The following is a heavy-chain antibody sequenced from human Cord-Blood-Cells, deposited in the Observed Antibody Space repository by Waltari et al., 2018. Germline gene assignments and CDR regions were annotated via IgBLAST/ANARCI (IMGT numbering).Heavy chain of an antibody. CDR3: ARDPVSSSSLDY. Sequence: EVQLVESGGGLVQPGGSLRLSCAASGFPFSSYWMHWVRQAPGKGLVWVSCINSDGSSTSYADSVKGRSTISRDNAKNTLYLQMNSLRAEDTAVYYCARDPVSSSSLDYWGQGTLVTVSS. CDR1: GFPFSSYW. J-gene: IGHJ4*02. V-gene: IGHV3-74*01. CDR2: INSDGSST. D-gene: IGHD6-6*01.